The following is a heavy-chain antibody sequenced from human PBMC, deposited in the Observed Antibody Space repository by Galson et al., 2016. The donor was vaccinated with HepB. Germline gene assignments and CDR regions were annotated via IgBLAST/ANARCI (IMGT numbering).Heavy chain of an antibody. D-gene: IGHD2-21*02. CDR3: VRGSLAVTRSTLDY. V-gene: IGHV4-61*01. Sequence: ETLSLTCTVSGGSVTTNSYYWSWIRQPPGKGLEWIGYIYSSGSTNYNPSLKSRVIMSVDTSRNQFSLKLSSVTAADTAVYFCVRGSLAVTRSTLDYWGQGALVIVSS. CDR2: IYSSGST. J-gene: IGHJ4*02. CDR1: GGSVTTNSYY.